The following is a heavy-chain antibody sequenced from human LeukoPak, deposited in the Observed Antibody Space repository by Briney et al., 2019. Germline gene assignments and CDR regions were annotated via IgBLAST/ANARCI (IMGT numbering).Heavy chain of an antibody. V-gene: IGHV3-30*18. CDR2: ISYDGSNK. D-gene: IGHD3-22*01. CDR3: AKDLAERGYYFEPPDY. CDR1: GFTFSSYG. J-gene: IGHJ4*02. Sequence: PGGSLRLSCAASGFTFSSYGMHWVRQAPGKGLEWVAVISYDGSNKYYADSVKGRFTISRDNSKNTLYLQMNSLRAEDTAVYYCAKDLAERGYYFEPPDYWGQGTLVTVSS.